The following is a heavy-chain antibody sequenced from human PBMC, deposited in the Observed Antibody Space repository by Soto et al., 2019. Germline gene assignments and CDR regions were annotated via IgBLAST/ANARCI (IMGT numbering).Heavy chain of an antibody. J-gene: IGHJ4*02. CDR2: INGGGGTT. CDR1: GFSFSGYT. CDR3: AKDRHPDGIWTFDY. D-gene: IGHD3-9*01. Sequence: LSCAASGFSFSGYTMNWVRQAQGKGLEWISGINGGGGTTYYADSVKGRFTISRDDSKNILYLQMNSPRAEDTAIYYCAKDRHPDGIWTFDYWGRGTLVTVSS. V-gene: IGHV3-23*01.